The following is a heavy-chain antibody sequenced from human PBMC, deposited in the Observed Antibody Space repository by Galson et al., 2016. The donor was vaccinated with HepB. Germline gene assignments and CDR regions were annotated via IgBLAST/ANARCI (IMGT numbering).Heavy chain of an antibody. Sequence: SETLSLTCTVSGASISRYYWSWIRQAPGKGLEWIGYIDYSGTTKYNPSLKSRVTISVNTSKNYFSLELTSVIAADTAVYFCAREGQSWGHCDYWGQGSLVSVSS. CDR1: GASISRYY. J-gene: IGHJ4*02. V-gene: IGHV4-59*01. CDR2: IDYSGTT. D-gene: IGHD7-27*01. CDR3: AREGQSWGHCDY.